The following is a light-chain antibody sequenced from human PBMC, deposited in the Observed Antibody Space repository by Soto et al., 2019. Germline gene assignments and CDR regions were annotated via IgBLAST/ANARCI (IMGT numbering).Light chain of an antibody. V-gene: IGKV3D-20*02. CDR1: HRVSSSD. CDR3: QQRSSWPPD. Sequence: EMVITQSPGTRSLYPGERAALTCRASHRVSSSDLAWYQQKPGQAPRLLIYDASTRANGIPARFSGSGSETDFTLTISGLEPEDVAVYYCQQRSSWPPDFAGGTKVDI. J-gene: IGKJ4*01. CDR2: DAS.